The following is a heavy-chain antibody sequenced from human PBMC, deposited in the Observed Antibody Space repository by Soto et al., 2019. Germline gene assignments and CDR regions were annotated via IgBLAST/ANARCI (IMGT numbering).Heavy chain of an antibody. Sequence: GGSLKISCKGSGDSFTSYWINWVRQMPGKGLEWMGIIYPGDSDTRYSPSFQGQVTISADKSIDTAYLQWRSLKASDTAVYYCARHHGSPGSYFGLDVWGQGTTVTVSS. CDR2: IYPGDSDT. CDR1: GDSFTSYW. J-gene: IGHJ6*02. D-gene: IGHD6-13*01. CDR3: ARHHGSPGSYFGLDV. V-gene: IGHV5-51*01.